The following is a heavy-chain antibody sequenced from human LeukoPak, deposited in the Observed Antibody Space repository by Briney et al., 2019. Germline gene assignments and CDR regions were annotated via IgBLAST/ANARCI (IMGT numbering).Heavy chain of an antibody. Sequence: GGSLRLSCAASGFDFHNYVIHWVRQAPGKGLEWVAVISSDVNIKYYADSVKGRFTISRENAKNSLYLQMNSLRAEDTAVYYCARDSTPYDSSGYCYDYWGQGTLVTVSS. CDR2: ISSDVNIK. CDR1: GFDFHNYV. D-gene: IGHD3-22*01. CDR3: ARDSTPYDSSGYCYDY. V-gene: IGHV3-30-3*01. J-gene: IGHJ4*02.